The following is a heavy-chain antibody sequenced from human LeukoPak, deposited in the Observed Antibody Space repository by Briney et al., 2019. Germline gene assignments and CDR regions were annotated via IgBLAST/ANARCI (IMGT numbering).Heavy chain of an antibody. CDR2: IYHTGST. J-gene: IGHJ5*02. D-gene: IGHD2-2*01. CDR3: ARLQYCSGTSCYWFDP. V-gene: IGHV4-30-2*01. Sequence: PSETLSLTCDVSGGSISSGLYSWSWIRQPLGEGLEWIGYIYHTGSTYYNPSLKSRVTISVDTSKNQFSLRLSSVTAADTAVYYCARLQYCSGTSCYWFDPWGQGTLVIVYS. CDR1: GGSISSGLYS.